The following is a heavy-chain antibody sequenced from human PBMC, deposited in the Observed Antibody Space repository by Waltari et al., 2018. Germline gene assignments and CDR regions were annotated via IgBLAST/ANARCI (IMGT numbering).Heavy chain of an antibody. V-gene: IGHV4-34*01. CDR2: INHSGST. D-gene: IGHD3-10*01. CDR3: ARRGWGRVRGFDY. Sequence: QVQLQLWGAGLLKPSETLSLTCAVYGGSFSGYYWSWIRQPPGKGLEWIGEINHSGSTNYNPSLKSRVTISVDTSKNQFSLKLSSVTAADTAVYYCARRGWGRVRGFDYWGQGTLVTVSS. CDR1: GGSFSGYY. J-gene: IGHJ4*02.